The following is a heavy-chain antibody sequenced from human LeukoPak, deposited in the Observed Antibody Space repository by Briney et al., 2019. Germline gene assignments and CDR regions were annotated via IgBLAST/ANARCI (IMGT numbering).Heavy chain of an antibody. D-gene: IGHD2-15*01. CDR3: ATYCSGGSCYSG. Sequence: ASVKVSCKASGGTFSSYAISWVRQAPGQGLEWMGWINPNSGGTNYAQKFQGRVTMTRDTSISTAYMELSRLRSDDTAVYYCATYCSGGSCYSGWGQGTLVTVSS. CDR1: GGTFSSYA. V-gene: IGHV1-2*02. J-gene: IGHJ4*02. CDR2: INPNSGGT.